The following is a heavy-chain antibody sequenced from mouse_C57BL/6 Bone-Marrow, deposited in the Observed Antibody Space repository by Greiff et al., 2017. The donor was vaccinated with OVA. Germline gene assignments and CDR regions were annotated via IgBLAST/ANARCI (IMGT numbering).Heavy chain of an antibody. D-gene: IGHD1-1*01. J-gene: IGHJ2*01. CDR1: GYTFTDYY. Sequence: QVQLQQSGAELVRPGASVKLSCKASGYTFTDYYINWVKQRPGQGLEWIARIYPGSGNTYYNEKFKGKATLTAEKSSSTAYMQLSSLTSEDSAVYFCARGAITTVVAHFDYWGQGTTLTVSS. CDR3: ARGAITTVVAHFDY. CDR2: IYPGSGNT. V-gene: IGHV1-76*01.